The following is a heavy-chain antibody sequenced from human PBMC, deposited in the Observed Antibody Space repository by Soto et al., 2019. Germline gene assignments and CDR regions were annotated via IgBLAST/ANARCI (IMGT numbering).Heavy chain of an antibody. D-gene: IGHD3-16*01. CDR2: IKQDGSEK. Sequence: GGSLRLSCAASGFIFSSYWMSWVRQAPGKGLEWVANIKQDGSEKYYVDSVKGRFTISRDNAKNSLYLQMNSLRAEDTAVYYCARARGVDSWGQGTLVTVSS. CDR1: GFIFSSYW. J-gene: IGHJ5*01. V-gene: IGHV3-7*03. CDR3: ARARGVDS.